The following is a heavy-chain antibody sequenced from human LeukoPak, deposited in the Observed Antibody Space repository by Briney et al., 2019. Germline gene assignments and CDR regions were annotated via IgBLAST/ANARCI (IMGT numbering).Heavy chain of an antibody. CDR1: GGPFSGYY. D-gene: IGHD2-15*01. CDR2: INHSGST. J-gene: IGHJ5*02. V-gene: IGHV4-34*01. CDR3: ARDRADRLGLP. Sequence: SETLSLTCAVYGGPFSGYYWSWIRQPPGKGLEWIGEINHSGSTNYNPSLKSRVTISVDTSKNQFSLKLSSVTAADTAVYYCARDRADRLGLPWGQGTLVTVSS.